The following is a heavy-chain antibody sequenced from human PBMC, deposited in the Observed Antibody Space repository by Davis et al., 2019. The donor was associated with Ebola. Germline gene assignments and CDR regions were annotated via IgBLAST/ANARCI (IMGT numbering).Heavy chain of an antibody. J-gene: IGHJ6*02. CDR3: AADPIYYDPPYGMDV. V-gene: IGHV1-69*13. Sequence: SVKVSCKASGYTFTSYDISWVRQAPGQGLEWMGGIIPIFGTANYAQKFQGRVTITADESTSTAYMELSSLRSEDTAVYYCAADPIYYDPPYGMDVWGQGTTVTVSS. CDR1: GYTFTSYD. CDR2: IIPIFGTA. D-gene: IGHD3-22*01.